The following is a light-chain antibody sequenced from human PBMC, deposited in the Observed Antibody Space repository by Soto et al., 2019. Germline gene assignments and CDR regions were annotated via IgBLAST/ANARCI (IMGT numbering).Light chain of an antibody. Sequence: QPVLTQSPSASASLCASVKLTCTLSSGHSSYAIAWHQQQPEKGPRYLMKLNSDGSHSKGDGIPDRFSGSSSGAERYLTISNLQSEYEADYYCQHWVTGIVVCGGGTQMTVL. CDR2: LNSDGSH. CDR3: QHWVTGIVV. V-gene: IGLV4-69*01. J-gene: IGLJ2*01. CDR1: SGHSSYA.